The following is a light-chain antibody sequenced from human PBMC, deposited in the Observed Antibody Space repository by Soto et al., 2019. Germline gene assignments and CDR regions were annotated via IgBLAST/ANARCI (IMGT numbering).Light chain of an antibody. CDR1: QSISSN. J-gene: IGKJ2*01. Sequence: EIVMTQSPATLSVSPGERATLSCRASQSISSNLAWYQQKPGQPPRLLIYDTPTRATGIPGRFSGSGSGTEFALTISSLQSEDFAVYYCQQYNNWPPYTFGQGTKLEIK. CDR2: DTP. CDR3: QQYNNWPPYT. V-gene: IGKV3-15*01.